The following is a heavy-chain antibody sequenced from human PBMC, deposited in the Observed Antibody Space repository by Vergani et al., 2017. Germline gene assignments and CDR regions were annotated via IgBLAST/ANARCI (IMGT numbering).Heavy chain of an antibody. V-gene: IGHV3-23*01. D-gene: IGHD4-17*01. CDR3: AKVGGGVRLGDYGDYAEPDY. J-gene: IGHJ4*02. CDR2: ISGSGGST. CDR1: GFTFSSYA. Sequence: EVQLLESGGGLVQPGGSLRLSCAASGFTFSSYAMSWVRQAPGKGLEWVSAISGSGGSTYYADSVKGRFTISRDNSKNTLYLQRNSLRAEDTAVYYCAKVGGGVRLGDYGDYAEPDYWGQGTLVTVSS.